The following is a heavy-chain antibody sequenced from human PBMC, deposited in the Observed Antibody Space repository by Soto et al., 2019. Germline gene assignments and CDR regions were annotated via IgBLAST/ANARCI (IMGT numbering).Heavy chain of an antibody. CDR2: ISAYNGNT. CDR3: ARDDYVWGSYRYTGYYYYGMDV. V-gene: IGHV1-18*01. D-gene: IGHD3-16*02. J-gene: IGHJ6*02. CDR1: GYTFTSYG. Sequence: QVQLVQSGAEVKKPGASVKVSCKASGYTFTSYGISWVRQAPGQGLEWMGWISAYNGNTNYAQKRPGRSTIATRNSTGTGYMELRSLRSDDTAVYYCARDDYVWGSYRYTGYYYYGMDVWGQGTTVTVSS.